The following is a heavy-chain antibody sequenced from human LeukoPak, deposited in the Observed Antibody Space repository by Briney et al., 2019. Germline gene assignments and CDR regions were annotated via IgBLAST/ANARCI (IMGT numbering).Heavy chain of an antibody. CDR1: GGSISSGSYY. CDR2: IYTSGST. Sequence: SKTLSLTCTVSGGSISSGSYYWSWIRQPAGKGLGWIGRIYTSGSTNYNPPLKSLVTISVDTSNNQFSLKLSSVTAADTAVYYCARTGYSSDNDYWGQGTLATVSS. CDR3: ARTGYSSDNDY. J-gene: IGHJ4*02. D-gene: IGHD6-19*01. V-gene: IGHV4-61*02.